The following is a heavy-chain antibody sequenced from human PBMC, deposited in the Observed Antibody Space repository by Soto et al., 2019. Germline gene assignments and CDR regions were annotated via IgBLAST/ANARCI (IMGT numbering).Heavy chain of an antibody. CDR3: ARAVVVKAGYFDY. V-gene: IGHV4-30-2*01. CDR2: IYHSGST. CDR1: GGSISSGGYS. J-gene: IGHJ4*02. D-gene: IGHD2-21*01. Sequence: SETLSLTCAVSGGSISSGGYSWSWIRQPPGKGLEWIGYIYHSGSTYYNPSLKSRVTISVDRSKNQFSLKLSSVTAAGTAVYYCARAVVVKAGYFDYWGQGTLVTVSS.